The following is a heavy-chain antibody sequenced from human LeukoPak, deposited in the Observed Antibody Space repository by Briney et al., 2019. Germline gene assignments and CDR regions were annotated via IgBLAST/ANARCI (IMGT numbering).Heavy chain of an antibody. CDR2: IKSKTDGGTT. CDR3: TTVTYSSSWYRDYGDYYYMDV. V-gene: IGHV3-15*01. Sequence: PGGSLRLSCAASGFTISNAWLSWVRQAPGKGLEWVGRIKSKTDGGTTDYAAPVKGRFTISRDDSRNTLYLQMNSLKTEDTAVYYCTTVTYSSSWYRDYGDYYYMDVWGKGTSVTVSS. D-gene: IGHD6-13*01. J-gene: IGHJ6*03. CDR1: GFTISNAW.